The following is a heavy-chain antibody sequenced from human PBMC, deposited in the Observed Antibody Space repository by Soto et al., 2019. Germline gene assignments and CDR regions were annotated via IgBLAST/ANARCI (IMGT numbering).Heavy chain of an antibody. D-gene: IGHD3-10*01. Sequence: QITLKESGLTLVKPTQTLTLTCTFSGVSLSTSGVGVGWIRQPPGKALEWLAVIYWDDVKWYTPSLKSRVTLTKDTSKNQVVLTMTNMDPVDTATYYCAVTEGCGEYLQHWGQGSLVTVSS. J-gene: IGHJ1*01. CDR1: GVSLSTSGVG. CDR2: IYWDDVK. CDR3: AVTEGCGEYLQH. V-gene: IGHV2-5*02.